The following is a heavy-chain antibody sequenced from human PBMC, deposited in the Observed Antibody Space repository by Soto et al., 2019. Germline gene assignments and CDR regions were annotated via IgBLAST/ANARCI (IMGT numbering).Heavy chain of an antibody. J-gene: IGHJ4*02. CDR1: GFTLRGYW. CDR2: INSDGSNT. Sequence: ESLRLSCAASGFTLRGYWMHWVRQAPGKGLVWVSRINSDGSNTGYADSVKGRFTVSRDNAKNTLNLQMSSLRAEDTAIYFCARASCGGDCYSGIDYWGQG. V-gene: IGHV3-74*01. CDR3: ARASCGGDCYSGIDY. D-gene: IGHD2-21*02.